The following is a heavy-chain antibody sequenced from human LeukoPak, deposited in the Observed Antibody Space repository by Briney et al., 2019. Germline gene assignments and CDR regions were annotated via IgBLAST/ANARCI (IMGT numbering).Heavy chain of an antibody. D-gene: IGHD2-2*01. CDR3: ARVSGEYYSSISCYLVGYFHH. CDR2: ISYDGTNK. V-gene: IGHV3-30*04. J-gene: IGHJ1*01. CDR1: GFTFSNYA. Sequence: GRSLRLSCAASGFTFSNYAMHWVRQAPGKGLEWVAVISYDGTNKYYADSVKGRFTISRDNSKNTLFLQMNSLRAEDTAVYYCARVSGEYYSSISCYLVGYFHHWGQGTLVTVSS.